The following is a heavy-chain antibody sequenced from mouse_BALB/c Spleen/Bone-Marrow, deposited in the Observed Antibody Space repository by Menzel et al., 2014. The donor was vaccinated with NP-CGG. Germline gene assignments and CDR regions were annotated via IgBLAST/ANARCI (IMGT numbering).Heavy chain of an antibody. D-gene: IGHD3-3*01. J-gene: IGHJ2*01. Sequence: EVQRVESGGGLVQPGGSRKLSCAASGFTFSSFGMHWVRQAPEKGLEWVAYINSGSSTIYYADTVKGRFTISRDNPNNTLFMQSASLRSRDTAVSYCTRVGNWVYFDYWGQGSALTVSS. V-gene: IGHV5-17*02. CDR3: TRVGNWVYFDY. CDR2: INSGSSTI. CDR1: GFTFSSFG.